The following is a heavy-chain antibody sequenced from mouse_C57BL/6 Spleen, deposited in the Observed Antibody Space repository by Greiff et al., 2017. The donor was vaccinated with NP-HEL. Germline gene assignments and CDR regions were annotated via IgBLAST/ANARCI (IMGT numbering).Heavy chain of an antibody. CDR1: GYTFTSYW. D-gene: IGHD1-1*01. CDR2: IHPNSGST. Sequence: QVQLQQPGAELVKPGASVKLSCKASGYTFTSYWMHWVKQRPGQGLEWIGMIHPNSGSTNYNEKFKSKATLTVDKSSSTAYMQLSSLTSEDSAVYYCARAYYYGSRSSAMDYWGQGTSVTVSS. CDR3: ARAYYYGSRSSAMDY. V-gene: IGHV1-64*01. J-gene: IGHJ4*01.